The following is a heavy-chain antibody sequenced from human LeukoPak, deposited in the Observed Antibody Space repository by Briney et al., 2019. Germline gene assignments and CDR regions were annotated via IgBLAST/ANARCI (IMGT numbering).Heavy chain of an antibody. Sequence: SETLSLTCAVYGGSSNGYFWSWIRQPPGKGLEWLGEMNHSGSPNYNPSLKSRVTISEDTSKNQFSLKLSSVTAADTAVYFCVRGLHSSGWYMYFDLWGRGTLVIVSS. V-gene: IGHV4-34*01. D-gene: IGHD6-19*01. CDR3: VRGLHSSGWYMYFDL. CDR1: GGSSNGYF. J-gene: IGHJ2*01. CDR2: MNHSGSP.